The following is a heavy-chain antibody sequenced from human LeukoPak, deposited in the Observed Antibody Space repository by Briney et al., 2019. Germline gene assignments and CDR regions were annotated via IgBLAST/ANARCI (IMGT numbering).Heavy chain of an antibody. Sequence: GGSLRLSCAASGFTFSSYGMPWVRQAPGKGLEWVAAIWYDGSNKYYADSVKGRFTISRDNSKNTLYLQMNSLRAEDTAVYYCARDEGFLQYYFDYWGQGTLVTVSS. J-gene: IGHJ4*02. CDR1: GFTFSSYG. CDR2: IWYDGSNK. V-gene: IGHV3-33*01. D-gene: IGHD3-3*01. CDR3: ARDEGFLQYYFDY.